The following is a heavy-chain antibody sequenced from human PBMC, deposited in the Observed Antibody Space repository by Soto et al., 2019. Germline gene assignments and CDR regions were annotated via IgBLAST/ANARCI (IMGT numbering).Heavy chain of an antibody. V-gene: IGHV3-23*01. J-gene: IGHJ4*02. CDR3: ARRGSGSYYDY. D-gene: IGHD1-26*01. CDR2: ISGSGGST. Sequence: EVQLLESGGGLVQPGGSLRLSCAASGFTFSSYAMRWVRQAPGKGLEWVSAISGSGGSTYYADSVKGRFTISRDNSKNTLYLQMNSLRAGDTGVYYCARRGSGSYYDYWGQGTLVTVSS. CDR1: GFTFSSYA.